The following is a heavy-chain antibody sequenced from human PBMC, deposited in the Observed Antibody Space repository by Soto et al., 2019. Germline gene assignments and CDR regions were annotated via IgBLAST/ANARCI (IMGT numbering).Heavy chain of an antibody. D-gene: IGHD6-6*01. J-gene: IGHJ6*02. CDR1: GGTFSSYA. CDR2: IIPIFGTA. Sequence: SVKVSCKASGGTFSSYAISWVRQAPGQGLEWMGGIIPIFGTANYAQKFQGRVTITADESTSTAYMELSSLRSEDTAVYYCARAYSARHYYYYYYGMDVWGQGTTVTVYS. CDR3: ARAYSARHYYYYYYGMDV. V-gene: IGHV1-69*13.